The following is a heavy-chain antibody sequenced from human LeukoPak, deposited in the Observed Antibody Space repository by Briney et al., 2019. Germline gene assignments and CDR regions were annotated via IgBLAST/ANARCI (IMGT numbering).Heavy chain of an antibody. CDR3: ARDSGWYYFDY. Sequence: SETLSLTCTVSGGSISSYYWSWIRQPPGKGLEWIGYIYYSGSTNYNPSLKSRVTISVDTSKNQFSLKLSSVTAADTAVYYCARDSGWYYFDYWGQGTLVTVSS. D-gene: IGHD6-19*01. J-gene: IGHJ4*02. CDR2: IYYSGST. V-gene: IGHV4-59*01. CDR1: GGSISSYY.